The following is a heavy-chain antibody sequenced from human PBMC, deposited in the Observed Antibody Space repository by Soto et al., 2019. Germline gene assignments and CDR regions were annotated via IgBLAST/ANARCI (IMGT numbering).Heavy chain of an antibody. Sequence: PSETLSLTCTVSGFSISSYYWSWIRQPPGKGLEWIGYIYYSGSTNYNPSLKSRVTISVDTSKNQFSLKLSSVTAADTAVYYCARDRAWLDYWGQGTLVTVSS. J-gene: IGHJ4*02. CDR1: GFSISSYY. V-gene: IGHV4-59*01. CDR2: IYYSGST. CDR3: ARDRAWLDY. D-gene: IGHD1-26*01.